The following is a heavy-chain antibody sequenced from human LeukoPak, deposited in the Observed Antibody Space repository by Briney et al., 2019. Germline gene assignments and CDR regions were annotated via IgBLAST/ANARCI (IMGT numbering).Heavy chain of an antibody. CDR2: ISYDGSNK. J-gene: IGHJ4*02. CDR3: AKDLTLYFDY. CDR1: GFTFSSYG. Sequence: GGSLRLSCAASGFTFSSYGMHWVRQAPGKGLEWVAVISYDGSNKYYADSVKGRFTISRDNSENTLYLQMNSLRAEDTAVYYCAKDLTLYFDYWGQGTLVTVSS. V-gene: IGHV3-30*18.